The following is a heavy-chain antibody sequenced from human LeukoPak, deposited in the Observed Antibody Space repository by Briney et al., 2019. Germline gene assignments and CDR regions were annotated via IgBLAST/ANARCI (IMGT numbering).Heavy chain of an antibody. CDR1: GFTFSSYW. CDR2: INQDGSEK. V-gene: IGHV3-7*05. D-gene: IGHD6-13*01. Sequence: PGGSLRLSCAASGFTFSSYWMSWVRQAPGRGLEWVANINQDGSEKYYLDSVGGRFTIPRDNAKNSLSLQMDSLRAEDTAVYYCARARIPAADLPTDYWGQGTLVTVSS. CDR3: ARARIPAADLPTDY. J-gene: IGHJ4*02.